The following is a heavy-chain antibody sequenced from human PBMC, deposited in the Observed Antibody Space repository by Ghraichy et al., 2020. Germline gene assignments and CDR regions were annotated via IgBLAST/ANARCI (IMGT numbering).Heavy chain of an antibody. Sequence: GGSLRLSCAASGFTFSSYSMSWVRQAPGKGLEWVATIKHDASEEYSMDSVKGRFTISRDDAKNSLYLQVNSLRAEDSAVYYCARDKLETGGGPYRPIDYWGPGTLVTVSS. CDR3: ARDKLETGGGPYRPIDY. CDR2: IKHDASEE. V-gene: IGHV3-7*01. D-gene: IGHD2-15*01. J-gene: IGHJ4*02. CDR1: GFTFSSYS.